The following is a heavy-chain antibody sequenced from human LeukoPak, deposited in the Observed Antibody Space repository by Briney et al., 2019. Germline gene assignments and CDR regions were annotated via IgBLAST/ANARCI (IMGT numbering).Heavy chain of an antibody. CDR3: AREIPYYYGLNV. J-gene: IGHJ6*02. V-gene: IGHV3-48*04. CDR2: ITSSSSTI. CDR1: GFTFSSYS. Sequence: AGGSLRLSCADSGFTFSSYSMNWVRQAPGKGLEWVSYITSSSSTIYYADSVKGRFTISRGNAKNSLYLQMNSLRAEDTAVYYCAREIPYYYGLNVWGQGTTVTVSS.